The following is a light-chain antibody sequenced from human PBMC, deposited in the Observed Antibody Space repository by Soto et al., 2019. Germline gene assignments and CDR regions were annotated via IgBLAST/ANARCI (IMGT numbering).Light chain of an antibody. CDR3: QQYDNWPKT. Sequence: EILMTQSPSTLSVSPGERATLSCRASQSVGSNLAWYQQKPGQAPRLLIYRSSARATGIPERLSGSGSGTEFTLTINSLQSEDFEVYYCQQYDNWPKTFGQGTKVDIK. CDR2: RSS. J-gene: IGKJ1*01. CDR1: QSVGSN. V-gene: IGKV3-15*01.